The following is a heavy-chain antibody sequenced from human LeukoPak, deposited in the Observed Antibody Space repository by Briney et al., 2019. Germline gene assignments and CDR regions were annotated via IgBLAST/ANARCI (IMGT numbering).Heavy chain of an antibody. J-gene: IGHJ4*02. V-gene: IGHV1-69*05. CDR3: AREEMATTYFDY. CDR2: IIPIFGTA. CDR1: GYTFTSYA. Sequence: ASVKVSCKASGYTFTSYAISWVRQAPGQGLEWMGGIIPIFGTANYAQKFQGRVTITTDESTSTAYMELSSLRSEDTAVYYCAREEMATTYFDYWGQGTLVTVSS. D-gene: IGHD5-24*01.